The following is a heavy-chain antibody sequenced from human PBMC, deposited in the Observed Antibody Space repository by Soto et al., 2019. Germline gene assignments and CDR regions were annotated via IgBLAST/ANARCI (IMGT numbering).Heavy chain of an antibody. D-gene: IGHD3-22*01. CDR1: GFTFSSYA. J-gene: IGHJ4*02. CDR2: ISGSGGST. V-gene: IGHV3-23*01. Sequence: EVQLLESGGGLVQPGGSLRLSCAASGFTFSSYAMSWVRQAPGKGLEWVSAISGSGGSTYYADSVKGRFTISRDNSKNTLYLQMNSLRAEDTAVYYCAKGKIKYYYDSSGTPAFDYWGQGTLVTVSS. CDR3: AKGKIKYYYDSSGTPAFDY.